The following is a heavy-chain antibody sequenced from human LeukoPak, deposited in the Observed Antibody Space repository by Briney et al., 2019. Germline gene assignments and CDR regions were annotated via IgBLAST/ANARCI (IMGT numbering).Heavy chain of an antibody. CDR1: GFNFSPYS. D-gene: IGHD3-9*01. Sequence: GGSLRLSCAASGFNFSPYSMNWVRQAPGKGLEWLSYISDKSDAIYYADSVKGRFTISRDNAKNSLYLHMNSLRDEDTAVYYCARNKPAGYCVDYWGQGTLVTVSS. CDR2: ISDKSDAI. V-gene: IGHV3-48*02. J-gene: IGHJ4*02. CDR3: ARNKPAGYCVDY.